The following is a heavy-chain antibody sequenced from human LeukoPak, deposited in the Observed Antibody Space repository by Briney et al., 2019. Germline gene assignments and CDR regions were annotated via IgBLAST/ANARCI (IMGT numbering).Heavy chain of an antibody. CDR1: GFTFSDYY. V-gene: IGHV3-23*01. D-gene: IGHD3-10*01. J-gene: IGHJ4*02. CDR3: AKVRSGSSDY. CDR2: ISKSGGRT. Sequence: GGSLRLSCAASGFTFSDYYMSWIRQAPGKGLEWVVVISKSGGRTHNADSVKGRFTISRDNSKNTLYLQTNSLRAEDTAVYYCAKVRSGSSDYWGQGTLVTVSS.